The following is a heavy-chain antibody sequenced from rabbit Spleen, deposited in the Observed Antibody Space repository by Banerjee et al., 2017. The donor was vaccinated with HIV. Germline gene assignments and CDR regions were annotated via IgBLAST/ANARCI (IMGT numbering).Heavy chain of an antibody. Sequence: EESGGGLVKPGASLTLTCTASGFSFSYSDYMCWVRQPPGKGPEWIACIGAGVSYTTYYATWAKGRFTISKTSSTTVTLQMTSLTAADTATYFCARDSGTSFSSYGMDLWGPGTLVTVS. D-gene: IGHD8-1*01. CDR2: IGAGVSYTT. J-gene: IGHJ6*01. CDR1: GFSFSYSDY. CDR3: ARDSGTSFSSYGMDL. V-gene: IGHV1S40*01.